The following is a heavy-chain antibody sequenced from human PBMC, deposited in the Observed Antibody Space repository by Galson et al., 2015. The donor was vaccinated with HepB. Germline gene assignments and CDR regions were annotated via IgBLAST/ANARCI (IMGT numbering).Heavy chain of an antibody. CDR1: GFTLSGYW. J-gene: IGHJ2*01. Sequence: SLRLSCAASGFTLSGYWMHWVRQAPGKGLVWVSRINGDGSDTNYADSVKGRFTISRDNAKLFLQMDSLRGEDTAVYYCGRRSSSSGRWYFDLWGRGTLVTVSS. CDR3: GRRSSSSGRWYFDL. CDR2: INGDGSDT. V-gene: IGHV3-74*01. D-gene: IGHD6-6*01.